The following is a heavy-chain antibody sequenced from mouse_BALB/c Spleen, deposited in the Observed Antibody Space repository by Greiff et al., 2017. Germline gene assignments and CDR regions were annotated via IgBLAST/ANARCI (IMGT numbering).Heavy chain of an antibody. CDR2: INPYNDGT. CDR1: GYTFTSYV. CDR3: ARRNIYYGSSSLYYYAMDY. V-gene: IGHV1-14*01. J-gene: IGHJ4*01. D-gene: IGHD1-1*01. Sequence: VQLQQSGPELVKPGASVKMSCKASGYTFTSYVMHWVKQKPGQGLEWIGYINPYNDGTKYNEKFKGKATLTSDKSSSTAYMELSSLTSEDSAVYYCARRNIYYGSSSLYYYAMDYWGQGTSVTVSS.